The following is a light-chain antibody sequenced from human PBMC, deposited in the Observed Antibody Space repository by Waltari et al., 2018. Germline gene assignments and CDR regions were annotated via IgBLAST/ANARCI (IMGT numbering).Light chain of an antibody. V-gene: IGLV2-14*01. CDR2: EVN. J-gene: IGLJ2*01. CDR1: SSDIGGYNH. CDR3: SSYTSSSTLL. Sequence: QSALTQPASVSGSPGQSITISCTGTSSDIGGYNHVPWYQQPPGKAPKLMIFEVNNRPSGISNRFSGSKSVNTASLTISGLQAEDEADYYCSSYTSSSTLLFGGGTKLTVL.